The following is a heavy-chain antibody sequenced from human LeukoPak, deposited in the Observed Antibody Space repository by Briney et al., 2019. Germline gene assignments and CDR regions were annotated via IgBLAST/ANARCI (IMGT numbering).Heavy chain of an antibody. J-gene: IGHJ4*02. CDR3: ARGGNIFWSGYYDYFDS. V-gene: IGHV4-4*07. Sequence: SETLSLTCTVSGGSISSYYWSWIRQPPGKGLEWIGRIYTSGRTIYNPSLKSRVTMSVDASKNLLSLKVTSVNAADTAVYYCARGGNIFWSGYYDYFDSWGQGTLVIVSS. CDR1: GGSISSYY. CDR2: IYTSGRT. D-gene: IGHD3-3*01.